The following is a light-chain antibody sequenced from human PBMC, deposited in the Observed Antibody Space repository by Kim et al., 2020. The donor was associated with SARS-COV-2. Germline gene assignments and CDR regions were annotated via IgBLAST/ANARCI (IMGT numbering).Light chain of an antibody. CDR1: QDISNY. V-gene: IGKV1-33*01. Sequence: DIQMTQSPSSLSASVGDRVTITCQASQDISNYLTWYQQKPGKAPKLLIYDASNLETGVPSRFSGSGSGTDFTFTISSLQPEDVATYYCQQYDNLPLTFGRGTKVDIK. CDR3: QQYDNLPLT. CDR2: DAS. J-gene: IGKJ4*01.